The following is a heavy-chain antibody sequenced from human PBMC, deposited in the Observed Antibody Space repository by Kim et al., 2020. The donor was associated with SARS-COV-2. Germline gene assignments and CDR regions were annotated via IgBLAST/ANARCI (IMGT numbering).Heavy chain of an antibody. Sequence: SETLSLTCTVSGGSISSGGYYWSWIRQHPGKGLEWIGYIYYSGSTYYNPSLKSRVTISVDTSKNQFSLKLSSVTAADTAVYYCAREGDSGRSNWGQGTLVTVSS. CDR2: IYYSGST. CDR3: AREGDSGRSN. D-gene: IGHD3-10*01. V-gene: IGHV4-31*03. CDR1: GGSISSGGYY. J-gene: IGHJ4*02.